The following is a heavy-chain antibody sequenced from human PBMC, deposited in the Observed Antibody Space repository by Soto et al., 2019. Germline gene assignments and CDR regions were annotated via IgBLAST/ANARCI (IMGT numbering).Heavy chain of an antibody. CDR1: GGSISSYY. V-gene: IGHV4-59*01. Sequence: PSETLSLTCTVSGGSISSYYWSWIRQPPGKGLEWIGYIYYSGSTNYNPSLKSRVTISVDTSKNQFSLKLSSVTAADTAVYYCARYCSGGSCYGADAFDIWGQGTMVTVS. J-gene: IGHJ3*02. CDR2: IYYSGST. CDR3: ARYCSGGSCYGADAFDI. D-gene: IGHD2-15*01.